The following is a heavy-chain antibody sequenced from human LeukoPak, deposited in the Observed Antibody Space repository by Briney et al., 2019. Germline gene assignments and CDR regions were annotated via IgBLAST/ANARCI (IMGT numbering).Heavy chain of an antibody. Sequence: ASVKVSCKASGYTFTSYGISWVRQAPGQGLEWMGRISAYNGNTNYAQKLQGRVTMTTDTSTSTAYMELRSLRSDDTAVYYCARAGEMATITFFDYWGQGTLVTVSS. CDR1: GYTFTSYG. CDR3: ARAGEMATITFFDY. D-gene: IGHD5-24*01. J-gene: IGHJ4*02. V-gene: IGHV1-18*01. CDR2: ISAYNGNT.